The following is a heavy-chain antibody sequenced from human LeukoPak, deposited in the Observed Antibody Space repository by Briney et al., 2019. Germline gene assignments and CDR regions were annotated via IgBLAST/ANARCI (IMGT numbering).Heavy chain of an antibody. V-gene: IGHV1-46*01. CDR3: VRDSGSYSCGD. Sequence: ASVKVSCKASGYTFSSYYMHWVRQAPGQGLEWMGIINPSGDSTSYAQMFQGRVTMTRDTPTSTVYMELSSLRSEDTALYYCVRDSGSYSCGDWGQGTPVTVSS. J-gene: IGHJ4*02. D-gene: IGHD1-26*01. CDR2: INPSGDST. CDR1: GYTFSSYY.